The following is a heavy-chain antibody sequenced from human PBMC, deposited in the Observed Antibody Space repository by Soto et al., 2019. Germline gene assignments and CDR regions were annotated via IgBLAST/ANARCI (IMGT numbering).Heavy chain of an antibody. CDR1: GGSISSYY. D-gene: IGHD2-2*01. CDR2: IYYSGST. CDR3: ARGPYCSSTSCYPFDY. Sequence: QVQLQESGPGLVKPSETLSLTCTVSGGSISSYYWSWIRQPPGKGLEWIGYIYYSGSTNYNPSLKSRFTISVDTSKNQFSLKLSSMTAADTAVYYCARGPYCSSTSCYPFDYWGQGTLVTVSS. J-gene: IGHJ4*02. V-gene: IGHV4-59*01.